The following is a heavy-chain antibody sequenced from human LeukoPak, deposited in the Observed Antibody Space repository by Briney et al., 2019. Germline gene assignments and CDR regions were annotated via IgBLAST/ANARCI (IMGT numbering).Heavy chain of an antibody. V-gene: IGHV3-7*01. Sequence: PGGSLRLSCVGSGFTFSNYWMNWVRQVPGKGLEWVANIKGSDKGHVDSVKGRFSVSRDDARNSLYLQMDSLRAEDTAVYYCARDVDWNYDLWGQGTVVRVSS. D-gene: IGHD1-7*01. CDR3: ARDVDWNYDL. CDR2: IKGSDK. J-gene: IGHJ4*02. CDR1: GFTFSNYW.